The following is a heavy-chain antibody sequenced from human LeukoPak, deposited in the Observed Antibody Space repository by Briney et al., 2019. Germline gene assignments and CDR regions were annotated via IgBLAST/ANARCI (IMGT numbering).Heavy chain of an antibody. CDR3: AKDVRYDYGDYDGYYFDY. D-gene: IGHD4-17*01. J-gene: IGHJ4*02. CDR2: ISGSGGST. CDR1: GFTFSSYA. V-gene: IGHV3-23*01. Sequence: GGSLRLSCAASGFTFSSYAMSWVRQAPGKGLEWVSAISGSGGSTYYADSVKGRFTISRDNSKNTLYLQMNSLRAEDTAVYYCAKDVRYDYGDYDGYYFDYWGQGALVTVSS.